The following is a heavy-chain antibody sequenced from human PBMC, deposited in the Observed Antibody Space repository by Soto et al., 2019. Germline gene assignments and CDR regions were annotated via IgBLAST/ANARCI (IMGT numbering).Heavy chain of an antibody. CDR3: ARFYASGSYPYDY. CDR1: ASNFTTYG. Sequence: ASVKVSCKASASNFTTYGISWVRQAPGQGLEWMGWISAYNGNTNYAQNLQGRVTMTTDTSTSTAYMELRSLRSDDTAVYYCARFYASGSYPYDYWGPGTLVTVSS. CDR2: ISAYNGNT. D-gene: IGHD3-10*01. J-gene: IGHJ4*02. V-gene: IGHV1-18*01.